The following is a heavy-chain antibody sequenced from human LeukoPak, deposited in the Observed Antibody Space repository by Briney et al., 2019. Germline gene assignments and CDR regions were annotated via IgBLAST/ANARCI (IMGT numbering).Heavy chain of an antibody. CDR3: AKAGSSWYLVYGMDV. Sequence: GGSLRLSCAASGFTFDDYAMHWVRQAPGKGLEWVSLISWDGGSTYYADSVKGRFTISRDNSKNSLYLQMNSLRAEDTALYYCAKAGSSWYLVYGMDVWGQGTTVTVSS. CDR2: ISWDGGST. J-gene: IGHJ6*02. D-gene: IGHD6-13*01. CDR1: GFTFDDYA. V-gene: IGHV3-43D*03.